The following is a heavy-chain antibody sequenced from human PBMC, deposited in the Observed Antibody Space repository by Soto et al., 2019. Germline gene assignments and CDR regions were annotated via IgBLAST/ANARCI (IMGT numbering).Heavy chain of an antibody. CDR3: ARDAPGRAYGMDV. CDR1: GYTFNTYL. D-gene: IGHD2-8*02. J-gene: IGHJ6*02. CDR2: NSISTGDT. V-gene: IGHV1-18*01. Sequence: QVQLVQSGAEVKKPGASVTVSCKASGYTFNTYLIAWVRQAPGQGLEWMGWNSISTGDTDYAKNRTGRVTLTTDPSLSTAYMDLKSLRPDDTALYYCARDAPGRAYGMDVWGQGTPVIVSS.